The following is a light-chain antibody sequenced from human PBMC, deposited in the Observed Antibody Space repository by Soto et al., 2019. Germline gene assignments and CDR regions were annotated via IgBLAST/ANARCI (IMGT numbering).Light chain of an antibody. V-gene: IGLV2-14*01. Sequence: QSALTQPASVSGSPGQSITISCTGTISDVGGYTYVSWYQQHPGKAPKLMIYDVSNRPSGISNRFSGSKSGNTASLTISGLQAEDEADYYCSSYTSSGTHVVFGGGTKLTVL. CDR1: ISDVGGYTY. CDR3: SSYTSSGTHVV. CDR2: DVS. J-gene: IGLJ2*01.